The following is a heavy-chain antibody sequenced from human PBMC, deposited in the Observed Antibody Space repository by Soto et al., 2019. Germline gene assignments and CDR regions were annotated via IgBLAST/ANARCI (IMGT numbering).Heavy chain of an antibody. D-gene: IGHD1-26*01. CDR2: INPNSGGT. J-gene: IGHJ6*03. CDR3: ARGVGYYMDV. V-gene: IGHV1-2*04. Sequence: GASVTVSCTASGYTFTGYYMHWVRQAPGQGLEWMGWINPNSGGTNYAQKFQGWVTMTRDTSISTAYMELSRLRSDDTAVYYCARGVGYYMDVWGKGTTVTVSS. CDR1: GYTFTGYY.